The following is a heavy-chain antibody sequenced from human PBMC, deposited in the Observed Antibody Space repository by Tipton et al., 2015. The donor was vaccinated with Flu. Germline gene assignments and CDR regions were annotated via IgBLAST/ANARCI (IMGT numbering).Heavy chain of an antibody. V-gene: IGHV4-61*02. D-gene: IGHD7-27*01. CDR3: ARDGTGGSAFDI. CDR2: IYVSGST. Sequence: TLSLTCNVSGSSINSGYNYWSWIRQPAGEGLEWVGRIYVSGSTNYNPSLKSRLTMSLDTSKNQFSLKLSSVTAADTAVYYCARDGTGGSAFDIWGQGTLVTVSS. J-gene: IGHJ3*02. CDR1: GSSINSGYNY.